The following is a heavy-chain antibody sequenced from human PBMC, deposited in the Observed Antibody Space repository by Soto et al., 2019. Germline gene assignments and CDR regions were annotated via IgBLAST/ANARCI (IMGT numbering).Heavy chain of an antibody. D-gene: IGHD6-6*01. V-gene: IGHV3-23*01. CDR1: GFSFSMYG. CDR2: LSGSGRST. J-gene: IGHJ4*02. Sequence: GGSLRLSCAASGFSFSMYGMSWVRQAPGKGLEWVSGLSGSGRSTFYADSVKGRFTFSRDNSKNTLYLQMNSLRAEDTAVYYCAKASGQTAARQLYFDYWGQGTLLTVSS. CDR3: AKASGQTAARQLYFDY.